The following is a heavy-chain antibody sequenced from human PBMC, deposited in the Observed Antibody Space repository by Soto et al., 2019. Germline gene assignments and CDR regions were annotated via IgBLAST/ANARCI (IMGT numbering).Heavy chain of an antibody. CDR2: ISSSSSYI. Sequence: PGGSLRLSCAASGFTFSSYSMKWVRQAPGKGLEWVSSISSSSSYIYYADSVKGRFTISRDNAKNSLYLQMNSLRAEDTAVYYCARDSLYCSSTSCYTRGWFDPWGQGTLVTVSS. J-gene: IGHJ5*02. D-gene: IGHD2-2*02. CDR3: ARDSLYCSSTSCYTRGWFDP. V-gene: IGHV3-21*01. CDR1: GFTFSSYS.